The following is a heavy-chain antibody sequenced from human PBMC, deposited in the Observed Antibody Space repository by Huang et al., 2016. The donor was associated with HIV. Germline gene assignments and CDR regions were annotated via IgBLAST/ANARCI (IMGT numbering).Heavy chain of an antibody. J-gene: IGHJ4*02. CDR3: ARGIRNGGSYFHFDY. D-gene: IGHD1-26*01. Sequence: QVQLVQSGAEVKKPGASVNVSCKTSGYSITAYYIHWLRQAPGQGLEWMGWIHPNSGATKYAEKFQDRVTMTRDTSISTAYMELSSLRSADTAMYYCARGIRNGGSYFHFDYWGQGTLVPVSS. CDR1: GYSITAYY. V-gene: IGHV1-2*02. CDR2: IHPNSGAT.